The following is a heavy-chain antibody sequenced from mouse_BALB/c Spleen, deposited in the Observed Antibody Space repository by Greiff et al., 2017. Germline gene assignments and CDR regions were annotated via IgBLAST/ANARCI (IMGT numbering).Heavy chain of an antibody. CDR3: ARVGYGNLYYFDY. CDR2: ISSGGST. Sequence: EVQLVESGGGLVKPGGSLKLSCAASGFTFSSYAMSWVRQTPEKRLEWVASISSGGSTYYPDSVKGRFTISRDNARNILYLQMSSLRSEDTAMYYCARVGYGNLYYFDYWGQGTTLTVSS. V-gene: IGHV5-6-5*01. D-gene: IGHD2-1*01. J-gene: IGHJ2*01. CDR1: GFTFSSYA.